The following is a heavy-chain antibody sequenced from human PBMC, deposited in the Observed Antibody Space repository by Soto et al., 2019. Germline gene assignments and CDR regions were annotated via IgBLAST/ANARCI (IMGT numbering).Heavy chain of an antibody. Sequence: LSLTFTVSGGSISNYFCNWIRQPAGKGLEWIGRIDNSGSTNYNPSLKSRITMSADTSRNQFSLKLNSVTAADTAVYYCARGGQDFWSGPFDYWGQGALVTVSS. J-gene: IGHJ4*02. V-gene: IGHV4-4*07. D-gene: IGHD3-3*01. CDR1: GGSISNYF. CDR2: IDNSGST. CDR3: ARGGQDFWSGPFDY.